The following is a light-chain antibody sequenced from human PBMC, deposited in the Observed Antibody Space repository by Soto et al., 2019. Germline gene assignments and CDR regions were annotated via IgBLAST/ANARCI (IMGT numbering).Light chain of an antibody. Sequence: QSALTQPASVSGSPGQSITISCTGNSSDVGSYNLVSWYQQHPGKAPKLMIYEVSKRPSGVSNRFSGSKSGSTASLTISGLQAEDEADYYCCSYAGSSTSVFGGGTKLTVL. CDR3: CSYAGSSTSV. CDR1: SSDVGSYNL. J-gene: IGLJ3*02. V-gene: IGLV2-23*02. CDR2: EVS.